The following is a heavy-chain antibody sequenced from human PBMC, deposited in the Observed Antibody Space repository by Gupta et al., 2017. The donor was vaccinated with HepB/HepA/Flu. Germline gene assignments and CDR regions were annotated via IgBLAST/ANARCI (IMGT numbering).Heavy chain of an antibody. CDR1: AISSSSYY. CDR3: ARLYWVRGSNWFDP. J-gene: IGHJ5*02. CDR2: IYYTGST. D-gene: IGHD3-16*01. V-gene: IGHV4-39*01. Sequence: QLQLQESGPGLVKPSETLSLTCTVSAISSSSYYWGWIRQPPGKGLEWIGNIYYTGSTYYNPSLKSRVTISVDTSKNQFSLKVNSVTAADTAVYYCARLYWVRGSNWFDPWGQGTLVTVSS.